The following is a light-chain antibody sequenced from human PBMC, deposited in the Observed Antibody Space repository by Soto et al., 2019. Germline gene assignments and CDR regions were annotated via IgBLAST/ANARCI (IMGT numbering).Light chain of an antibody. CDR1: QNVHIN. CDR2: GVS. Sequence: TVMTQSPATLSVSPGDTATLSCRSSQNVHINLAWYQQKPGQAPTLLIYGVSARAPGVPARFSGTGSGTEFTLAFRNLQSEDFGGYYCQQYETWPRTFGQGTKVAIQ. J-gene: IGKJ2*01. CDR3: QQYETWPRT. V-gene: IGKV3-15*01.